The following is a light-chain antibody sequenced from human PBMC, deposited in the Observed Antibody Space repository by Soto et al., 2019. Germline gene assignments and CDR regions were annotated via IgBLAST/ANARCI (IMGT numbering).Light chain of an antibody. CDR1: QSISSY. Sequence: DIQMTQSPSSLSASAGDRVTITCRASQSISSYLNWYQQKPGKAPKLFIYEASSLQSGVPSRFSGSGSGTDFTLTVSSLQPDDFATYYCQQSDTTPWTFGQGTKVDIK. J-gene: IGKJ1*01. CDR3: QQSDTTPWT. V-gene: IGKV1-39*01. CDR2: EAS.